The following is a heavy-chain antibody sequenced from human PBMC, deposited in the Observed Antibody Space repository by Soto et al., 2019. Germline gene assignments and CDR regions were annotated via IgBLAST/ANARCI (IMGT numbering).Heavy chain of an antibody. J-gene: IGHJ1*01. Sequence: QVQLVQSGAEVKKPGASVKVSCKASGYTFPSYGISWVRQAPGQGLEWMGWISAYNGNTNYAQNVQGRVTMTTDTSTSTAYMELRSLRSDDTAVYYCALKECDPMGPESFQHWGQGTLVTVSS. V-gene: IGHV1-18*01. CDR3: ALKECDPMGPESFQH. D-gene: IGHD2-21*02. CDR2: ISAYNGNT. CDR1: GYTFPSYG.